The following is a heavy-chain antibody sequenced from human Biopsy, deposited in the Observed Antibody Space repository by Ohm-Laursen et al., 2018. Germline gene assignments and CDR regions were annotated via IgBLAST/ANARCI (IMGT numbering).Heavy chain of an antibody. Sequence: SLRLSCTASGFTFRTYWMTWFRQAPGKGLEWVSNINSGSERINYADSVRGRFTVSRDNAQNSMYLQMNSLRADDTAVYYCATDDYSGDSAYWGQGTLVTVSS. CDR1: GFTFRTYW. CDR2: INSGSERI. D-gene: IGHD4-23*01. CDR3: ATDDYSGDSAY. V-gene: IGHV3-48*01. J-gene: IGHJ4*02.